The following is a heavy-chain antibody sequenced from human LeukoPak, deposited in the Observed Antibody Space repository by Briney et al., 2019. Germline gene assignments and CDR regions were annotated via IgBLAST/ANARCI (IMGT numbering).Heavy chain of an antibody. CDR2: IYHSGST. CDR3: AREEGYYYGSGSYSPTLGY. J-gene: IGHJ4*02. Sequence: PSGTLSLTCAVSGGSISSSNWWSWVRQPPGKGLEWIGEIYHSGSTNYNPSLKSRVTISVDKSKNQFSLKLSSVTAADTAVYYCAREEGYYYGSGSYSPTLGYWGQGTLVTVSS. D-gene: IGHD3-10*01. V-gene: IGHV4-4*02. CDR1: GGSISSSNW.